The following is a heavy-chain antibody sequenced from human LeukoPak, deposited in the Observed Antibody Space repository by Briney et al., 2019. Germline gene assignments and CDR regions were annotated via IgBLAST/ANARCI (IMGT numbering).Heavy chain of an antibody. CDR3: ARLRGVRAPFDP. Sequence: GESLKISCKGSGYSFTSYWIGWVRQMPGKGLEWMGIYPGDSDTRYSPSFQGQVTISADKSISTAYLQWSSLKASDTAMYYYARLRGVRAPFDPWGQGTLVTVSS. CDR2: YPGDSDT. CDR1: GYSFTSYW. D-gene: IGHD3-10*01. V-gene: IGHV5-51*01. J-gene: IGHJ5*02.